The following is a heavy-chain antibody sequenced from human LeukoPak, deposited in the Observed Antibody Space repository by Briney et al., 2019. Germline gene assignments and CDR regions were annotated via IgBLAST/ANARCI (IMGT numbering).Heavy chain of an antibody. V-gene: IGHV1-18*01. CDR2: ISAYNGDT. Sequence: ASVKVSCKASGYTFTNYGITWVRQAPGQGLEWMGWISAYNGDTHYAQKLQGRVAMTTDTSTRTVYMELRSLRRDDTAVYYCARGLVLGSRGYYYFDYHYYYMDVWGKGTTVAVSS. CDR3: ARGLVLGSRGYYYFDYHYYYMDV. D-gene: IGHD3-22*01. CDR1: GYTFTNYG. J-gene: IGHJ6*03.